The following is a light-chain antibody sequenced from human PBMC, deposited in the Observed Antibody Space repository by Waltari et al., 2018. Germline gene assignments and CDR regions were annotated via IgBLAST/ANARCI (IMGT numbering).Light chain of an antibody. J-gene: IGKJ4*01. CDR2: DAS. CDR1: QSASKY. Sequence: EIVLTQSPATLSLSPGERATLSCRASQSASKYVAWYQKRHGQAPRLLIYDASNRATGVPDRFDALGSGTDFTLTISSLEPEDSAVYYCQQRNDWPLTFGGGTRVEIK. V-gene: IGKV3-11*01. CDR3: QQRNDWPLT.